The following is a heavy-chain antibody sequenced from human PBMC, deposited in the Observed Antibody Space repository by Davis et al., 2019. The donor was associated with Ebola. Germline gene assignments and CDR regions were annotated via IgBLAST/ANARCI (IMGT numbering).Heavy chain of an antibody. V-gene: IGHV3-23*01. CDR1: GFTFANYA. J-gene: IGHJ3*02. CDR2: LGTSADT. CDR3: AKDTSNIWFDI. D-gene: IGHD1-26*01. Sequence: GGSLRLSCRASGFTFANYAMHWVRQAPGKGLEWVSTLGTSADTYYADSVKGRFTISRDNSKNTLYLQMNGLRVEDTAIYYCAKDTSNIWFDIWGQGTNVTVSS.